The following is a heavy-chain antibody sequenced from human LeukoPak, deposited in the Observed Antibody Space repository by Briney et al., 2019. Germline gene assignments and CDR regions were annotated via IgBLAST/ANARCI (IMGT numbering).Heavy chain of an antibody. CDR3: ARDVYTMVRGVIISNIEGAFDI. CDR1: GYTFTSYA. V-gene: IGHV1-3*01. Sequence: GASVKVSCKASGYTFTSYAMYWVRQAPGQRLEWMGWINAGNGNTKYSQKFQGRVTITRDTSASTAYMELSSLRSEDTAVYYCARDVYTMVRGVIISNIEGAFDIWGQGTMVTVSS. D-gene: IGHD3-10*01. CDR2: INAGNGNT. J-gene: IGHJ3*02.